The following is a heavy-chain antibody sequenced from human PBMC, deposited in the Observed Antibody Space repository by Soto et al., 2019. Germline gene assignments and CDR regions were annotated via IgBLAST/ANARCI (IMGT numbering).Heavy chain of an antibody. Sequence: SETLSLTCTVSGGSISSYYWSWIRQPPGKGLEWIGYIYYSGSTNYNPSLKSRVTISVDMSKNQFSLKLSSVTAADTAVYYCARASYSWGMDVGGQGTTATVSS. J-gene: IGHJ6*02. CDR1: GGSISSYY. CDR3: ARASYSWGMDV. CDR2: IYYSGST. V-gene: IGHV4-59*01.